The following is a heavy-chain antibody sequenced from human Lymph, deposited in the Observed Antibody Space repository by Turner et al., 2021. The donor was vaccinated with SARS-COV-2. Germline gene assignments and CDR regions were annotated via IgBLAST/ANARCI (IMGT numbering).Heavy chain of an antibody. Sequence: EVQLVESGGGLFQPGGSLILPCTASGFTCSNYWMSWVRQAPGKGLEWVANIKQDGSEKYYVDSVKGRFTLSRDNAKNSLYLQMNSLRAEDTAVYYCARDSSDPWASGYDYWGQGTLVTVSS. J-gene: IGHJ4*02. V-gene: IGHV3-7*03. CDR1: GFTCSNYW. CDR3: ARDSSDPWASGYDY. CDR2: IKQDGSEK. D-gene: IGHD2-15*01.